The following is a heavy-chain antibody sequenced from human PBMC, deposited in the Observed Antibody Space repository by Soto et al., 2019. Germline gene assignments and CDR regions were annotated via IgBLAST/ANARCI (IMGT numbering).Heavy chain of an antibody. Sequence: SETLSLTCTVSGGSITNNDNYWSWIRQHPGKGLEWIGHIYYTGNTYYNPSLKSRVTISVDTSENQFSLKLTSVTAADTAVYYCARVGRVSNGAYFDYWGQGTLVTISS. J-gene: IGHJ4*02. CDR3: ARVGRVSNGAYFDY. CDR2: IYYTGNT. D-gene: IGHD2-8*01. V-gene: IGHV4-31*03. CDR1: GGSITNNDNY.